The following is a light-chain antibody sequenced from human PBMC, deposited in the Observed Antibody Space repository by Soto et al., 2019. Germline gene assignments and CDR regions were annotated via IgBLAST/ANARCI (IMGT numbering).Light chain of an antibody. J-gene: IGLJ1*01. CDR2: SNN. V-gene: IGLV1-44*01. CDR3: AAWDDSLKGEV. CDR1: SSNIGSNT. Sequence: QSVLTQPPSASGTPGQRVTISCSGSSSNIGSNTVNWYQQLPGTAPKLLIYSNNQRPSGVPDRFSGSKSGTSASLAISGPQSEDEADYYCAAWDDSLKGEVFGTGPKVTVL.